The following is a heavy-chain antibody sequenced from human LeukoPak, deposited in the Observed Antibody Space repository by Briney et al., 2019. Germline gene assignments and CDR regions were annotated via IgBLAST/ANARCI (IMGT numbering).Heavy chain of an antibody. D-gene: IGHD1-26*01. Sequence: SVTVSCKASGGTFRSYAISWVRQAPGQGLEWMGGIIPIFGTANYAQKFQGRVTITTDESTSTAYMELSSLRSEDTAVYYCARGSYYYYYYMDAWGKGTTVTVSS. CDR1: GGTFRSYA. V-gene: IGHV1-69*05. CDR3: ARGSYYYYYYMDA. CDR2: IIPIFGTA. J-gene: IGHJ6*03.